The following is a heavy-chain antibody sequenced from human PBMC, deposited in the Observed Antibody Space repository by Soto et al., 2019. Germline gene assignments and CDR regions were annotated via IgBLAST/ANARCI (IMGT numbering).Heavy chain of an antibody. CDR1: GFTFSSYS. CDR2: ISSSSSTI. CDR3: ARGWGPRYYYYYGMDV. J-gene: IGHJ6*02. D-gene: IGHD3-16*01. Sequence: GGSLRLSCAASGFTFSSYSMNWVRQAPGKGLEWVSYISSSSSTIYYADSVKGRFTISRDNAKNSLYLQMNSLRDEDTAVYYCARGWGPRYYYYYGMDVWGQGTTVTVSS. V-gene: IGHV3-48*02.